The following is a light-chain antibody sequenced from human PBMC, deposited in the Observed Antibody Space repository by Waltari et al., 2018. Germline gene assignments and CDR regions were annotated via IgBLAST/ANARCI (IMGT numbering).Light chain of an antibody. Sequence: EIILTQSPGTLSLSPGERATLSCRASQSVTSNSLAWYQQKPGQAPGLIIYGSFNRATGIPDRFSGSVSGTDFTLTIIRLEPEDFAVYYCQHYGTSPRTFGQGTKVEL. CDR2: GSF. V-gene: IGKV3-20*01. J-gene: IGKJ1*01. CDR1: QSVTSNS. CDR3: QHYGTSPRT.